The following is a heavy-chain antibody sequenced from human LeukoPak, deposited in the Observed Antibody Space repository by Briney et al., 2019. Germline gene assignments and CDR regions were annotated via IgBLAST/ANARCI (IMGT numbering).Heavy chain of an antibody. CDR2: INTNTGNP. CDR1: GYTFTSYA. CDR3: AREVMVRGVINWFDP. V-gene: IGHV7-4-1*02. Sequence: ASVKVSCKASGYTFTSYAMNWVRQAPGQGLEWMGWINTNTGNPTYAQGFTGRFVFSLDTSVSTAYLQISSLKAEDTAVYYCAREVMVRGVINWFDPWGQGTLVTVSS. D-gene: IGHD3-10*01. J-gene: IGHJ5*02.